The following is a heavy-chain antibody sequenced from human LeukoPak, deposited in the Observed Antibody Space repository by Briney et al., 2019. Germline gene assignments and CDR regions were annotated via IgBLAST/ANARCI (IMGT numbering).Heavy chain of an antibody. CDR3: ARARDFDY. CDR1: GFTFSSYS. Sequence: GGSLRLSCAASGFTFSSYSMNWVRQAPGKGLEWVSYISSSSSTIYYADSVKGRFTISRDNAKNSLYLQMNSLRAEDTAVYYCARARDFDYWGQGTLVTVSS. V-gene: IGHV3-48*01. CDR2: ISSSSSTI. J-gene: IGHJ4*02.